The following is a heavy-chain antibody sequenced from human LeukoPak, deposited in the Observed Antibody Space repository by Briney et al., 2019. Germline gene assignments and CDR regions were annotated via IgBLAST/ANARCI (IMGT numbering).Heavy chain of an antibody. CDR1: GFTFSSYG. CDR2: INHSGST. D-gene: IGHD5-24*01. CDR3: ARGEKRWLQFYWYFDL. V-gene: IGHV4-34*01. J-gene: IGHJ2*01. Sequence: PGGSLRLSCAASGFTFSSYGMHWVRQPPGKGLEWIGEINHSGSTNYNPSLKSRVTISVDTSKNQFSLKLSSVTAADTAVYYCARGEKRWLQFYWYFDLWGRGTLVTVSS.